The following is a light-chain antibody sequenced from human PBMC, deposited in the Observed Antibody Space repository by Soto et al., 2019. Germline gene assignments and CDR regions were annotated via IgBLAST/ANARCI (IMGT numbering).Light chain of an antibody. V-gene: IGKV1-5*03. Sequence: DIQMTQSPSTLSASVGDRVTITCRASQSISTWLAWYQQKPGKAPNLLIYKASSLQSGVPSRFSGSGSGTEFTLTISSLQPDDFATYYCQQYINRWTFGQGTKVDI. CDR3: QQYINRWT. J-gene: IGKJ1*01. CDR2: KAS. CDR1: QSISTW.